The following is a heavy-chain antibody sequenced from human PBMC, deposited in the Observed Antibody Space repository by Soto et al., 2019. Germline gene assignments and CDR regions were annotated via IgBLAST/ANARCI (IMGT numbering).Heavy chain of an antibody. D-gene: IGHD2-8*01. CDR2: IYYSGST. Sequence: SETLSLTCTVSGGSISSYYWSWIRQPPGKGLEWIGYIYYSGSTNYNPSLKSRVTISVDTSKNQFSLKLSSVTAADTAVYYCAGAGYCTNGVCYGFDYWGQGTLVTVSS. V-gene: IGHV4-59*01. CDR1: GGSISSYY. J-gene: IGHJ4*02. CDR3: AGAGYCTNGVCYGFDY.